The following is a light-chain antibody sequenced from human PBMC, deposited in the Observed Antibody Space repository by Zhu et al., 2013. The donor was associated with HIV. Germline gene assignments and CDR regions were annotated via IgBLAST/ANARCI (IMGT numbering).Light chain of an antibody. CDR3: QVWDSSTV. Sequence: SYELTQPPSVSVSPGQTATITCSGNKLEDYYVCWYQQKSGQSPVLVVYQDIKRPSGIPERFSGSNSGNTATLTISGTQPMDEADYYCQVWDSSTVFGGGTKLTVL. V-gene: IGLV3-1*01. CDR2: QDI. CDR1: KLEDYY. J-gene: IGLJ2*01.